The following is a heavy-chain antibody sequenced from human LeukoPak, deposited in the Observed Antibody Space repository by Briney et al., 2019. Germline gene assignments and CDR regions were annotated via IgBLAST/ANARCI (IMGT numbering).Heavy chain of an antibody. Sequence: GESLKISCKGSGYSFTSYWIGWVRQVPGKGLEWMGIIYPGDSDTRYSPSFQGQVTISADKSISTAYLQWSSLKASDTAMYYCARGGPSSRWVVSWFDPWGQGTLVTVSS. CDR1: GYSFTSYW. D-gene: IGHD6-13*01. J-gene: IGHJ5*02. CDR3: ARGGPSSRWVVSWFDP. CDR2: IYPGDSDT. V-gene: IGHV5-51*01.